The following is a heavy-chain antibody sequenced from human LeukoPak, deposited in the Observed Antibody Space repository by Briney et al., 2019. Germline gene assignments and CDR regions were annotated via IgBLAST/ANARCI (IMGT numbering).Heavy chain of an antibody. Sequence: KSSETLSLTCAVYGGSFSGYYWSWIRQPPGKGLEWIGEINHSGSTNYNPSPKSRVTISVDTSKNQFSLKLSSVTAADTAVYYCARGKGYSYGFSPSDYWGQGTLVTVSS. CDR1: GGSFSGYY. CDR3: ARGKGYSYGFSPSDY. D-gene: IGHD5-18*01. CDR2: INHSGST. V-gene: IGHV4-34*01. J-gene: IGHJ4*02.